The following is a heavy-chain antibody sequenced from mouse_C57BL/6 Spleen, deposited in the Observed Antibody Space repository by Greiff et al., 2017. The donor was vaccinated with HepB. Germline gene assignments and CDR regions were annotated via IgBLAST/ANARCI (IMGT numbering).Heavy chain of an antibody. CDR2: IYPSDSET. V-gene: IGHV1-61*01. D-gene: IGHD4-1*01. Sequence: QVQLQQPGAELVRPRSSVKLSCKASGYTFTSYWMDWVKQRPGQGLEWIGNIYPSDSETHYNQKFKDKATLTVDKSSSTAYMQLSSLTSEDSAVYYCARVTGAYYFDYWGQGTTLTVSS. J-gene: IGHJ2*01. CDR3: ARVTGAYYFDY. CDR1: GYTFTSYW.